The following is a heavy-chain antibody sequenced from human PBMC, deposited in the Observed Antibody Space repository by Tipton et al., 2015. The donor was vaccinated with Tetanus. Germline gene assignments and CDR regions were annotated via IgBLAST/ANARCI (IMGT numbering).Heavy chain of an antibody. D-gene: IGHD2-21*01. CDR2: ISYSSTSI. J-gene: IGHJ5*01. CDR3: ARRGEARANWFDS. CDR1: GFSFRDFG. Sequence: SLRLSCAGSGFSFRDFGMNWVRQAPGKGLEWVSYISYSSTSIYYADSVKGRFVVSRDNAKNSLSLQMNTLRDDDTAVYYCARRGEARANWFDSWGQGKQVTVSS. V-gene: IGHV3-48*02.